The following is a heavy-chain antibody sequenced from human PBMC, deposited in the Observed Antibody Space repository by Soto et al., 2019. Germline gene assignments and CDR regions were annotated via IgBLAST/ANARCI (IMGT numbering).Heavy chain of an antibody. J-gene: IGHJ4*02. V-gene: IGHV1-2*02. Sequence: QVQLVQSGAEVKKPGASVKVSCKASGYTFTGNYMHWVRQAPGQGFEWMGWINVNSGGTKYAQKFQGGVTMTRDTSISTAYMELSRLRSDDPAVYYCARGDKLSLYPQLDYWGQGTLVTVSS. CDR1: GYTFTGNY. D-gene: IGHD3-16*02. CDR3: ARGDKLSLYPQLDY. CDR2: INVNSGGT.